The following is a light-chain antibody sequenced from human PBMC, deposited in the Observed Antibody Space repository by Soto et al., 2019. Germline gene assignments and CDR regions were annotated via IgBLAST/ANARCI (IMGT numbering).Light chain of an antibody. Sequence: NFMLTQPHSVSESPGKTVTISCTRSSGSIASNYVQCYQQRPGSAPTTVIYEDNQRPSGVPDRFSGSIDSSSNSASLAISGLKTEDEADYYCQSYDYHIVLFGGGTKLTVL. CDR2: EDN. CDR3: QSYDYHIVL. CDR1: SGSIASNY. V-gene: IGLV6-57*04. J-gene: IGLJ2*01.